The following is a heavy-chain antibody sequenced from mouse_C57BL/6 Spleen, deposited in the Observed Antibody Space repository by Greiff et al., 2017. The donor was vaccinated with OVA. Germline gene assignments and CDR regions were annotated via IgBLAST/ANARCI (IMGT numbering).Heavy chain of an antibody. CDR2: IRSKSNNYAT. CDR3: VREGFTPFAY. J-gene: IGHJ3*01. V-gene: IGHV10-1*01. Sequence: VKLMESGGGLVQPKGSLKLSCAASGFSFNTYAMNWVRQAPGKGLEWVARIRSKSNNYATYYADSVKDRFTISRDDSESMLYLQMNNLKTEDTAMYYCVREGFTPFAYWGQGTLVTVSA. CDR1: GFSFNTYA.